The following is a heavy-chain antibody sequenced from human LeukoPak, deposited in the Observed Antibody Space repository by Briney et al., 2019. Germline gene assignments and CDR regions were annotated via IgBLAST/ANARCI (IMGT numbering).Heavy chain of an antibody. CDR1: GGSLGTFY. CDR2: IHPTGST. CDR3: VIGVGWQPDY. V-gene: IGHV4-4*07. Sequence: SETLSLTCTVSGGSLGTFYWSWIRQSADKGLEYIGRIHPTGSTNYKPSLKSRVTMSIDTSKNQFSLQLRSVTAADTAVYYCVIGVGWQPDYWGQGALVTVSS. D-gene: IGHD2-15*01. J-gene: IGHJ4*02.